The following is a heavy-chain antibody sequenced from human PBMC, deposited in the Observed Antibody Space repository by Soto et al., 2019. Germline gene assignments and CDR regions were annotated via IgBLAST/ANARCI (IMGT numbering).Heavy chain of an antibody. J-gene: IGHJ4*02. CDR2: ISYDGSNK. CDR1: GFTFSSYG. CDR3: AKDRGAYFDY. V-gene: IGHV3-30*18. D-gene: IGHD5-12*01. Sequence: GGSLRLSCAASGFTFSSYGMHWVRQAPGRGLEWVAVISYDGSNKYYADSVKGRFTISRDNSKNTLYLQMNSLRAEDTAVYYCAKDRGAYFDYWGQGTLVTVSS.